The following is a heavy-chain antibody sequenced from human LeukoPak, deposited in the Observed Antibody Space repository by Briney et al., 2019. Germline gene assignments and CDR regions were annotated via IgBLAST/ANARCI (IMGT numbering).Heavy chain of an antibody. CDR2: IIPILGIA. Sequence: SVKVSCKASGYTFTGYYIHWVRQAPGQGLEWMGRIIPILGIANYAQKFQGRVTITADKSTSTAYMELSSLRSEDTAVYYCARDYMVRGVFDYWGQGTLVTVSS. V-gene: IGHV1-69*04. D-gene: IGHD3-10*01. J-gene: IGHJ4*02. CDR3: ARDYMVRGVFDY. CDR1: GYTFTGYY.